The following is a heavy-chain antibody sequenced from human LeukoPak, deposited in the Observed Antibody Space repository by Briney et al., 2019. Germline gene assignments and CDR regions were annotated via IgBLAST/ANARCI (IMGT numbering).Heavy chain of an antibody. V-gene: IGHV3-21*01. CDR1: GFTFSSYS. D-gene: IGHD4-17*01. CDR3: ARDRTTGGSSYFDY. CDR2: ISSSSSYI. Sequence: GGSLRLSCAASGFTFSSYSMNWVRQAPGKGLEWVSSISSSSSYIYYADSVKGRFTISRDNAKNSLYLQMNSLRAKDTAVYYCARDRTTGGSSYFDYWGQGTPVTVSS. J-gene: IGHJ4*02.